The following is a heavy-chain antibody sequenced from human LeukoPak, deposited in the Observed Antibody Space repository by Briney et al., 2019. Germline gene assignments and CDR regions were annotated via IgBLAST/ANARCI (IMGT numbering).Heavy chain of an antibody. CDR1: GGSISTYY. D-gene: IGHD5-12*01. J-gene: IGHJ3*02. CDR3: ARDYIVHTGVVAFDI. Sequence: PSETPSLTCSASGGSISTYYWNWIRQPAGKELEWIGHIYDSGKTNYNPSLRGRATISVDESRNLFSLKLNSVTAADTAVYYCARDYIVHTGVVAFDIWGQGTMVTVSS. V-gene: IGHV4-4*07. CDR2: IYDSGKT.